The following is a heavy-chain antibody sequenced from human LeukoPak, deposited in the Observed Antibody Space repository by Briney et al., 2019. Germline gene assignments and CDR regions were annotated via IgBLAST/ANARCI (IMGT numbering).Heavy chain of an antibody. CDR1: GFSFSGYN. D-gene: IGHD3-10*01. CDR2: ISSSGTTV. J-gene: IGHJ4*02. CDR3: VMVRGVSFDY. V-gene: IGHV3-48*02. Sequence: GGSLRLSCAASGFSFSGYNMNWARQAPGKGLEWVSYISSSGTTVYYADSVKGRFTISRDNAKNSLYLQMNSLRDEDTAVYYCVMVRGVSFDYWGQGTLVTVPS.